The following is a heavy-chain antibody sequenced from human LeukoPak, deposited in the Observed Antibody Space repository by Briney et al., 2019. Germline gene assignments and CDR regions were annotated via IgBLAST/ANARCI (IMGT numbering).Heavy chain of an antibody. D-gene: IGHD3-16*01. Sequence: GESLKISCKGSGYSFTSYYMHWVRQAPGQGLEWMGRINPNSGGTNYAQKFQGRVTMTRDTSITTAYMELSRLRTDDTAVYYCAREKGGEVHDDAFDIWGQGTMSPSPQ. CDR1: GYSFTSYY. CDR2: INPNSGGT. CDR3: AREKGGEVHDDAFDI. V-gene: IGHV1-2*06. J-gene: IGHJ3*02.